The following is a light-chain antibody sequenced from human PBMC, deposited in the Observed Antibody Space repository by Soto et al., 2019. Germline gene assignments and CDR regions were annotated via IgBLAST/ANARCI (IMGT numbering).Light chain of an antibody. Sequence: QSALTQPASVSGSPGQSITISCTGTRSDVGGYNCVSWYQQHAGKAPKLMIYDVSNRPSGVSNRFSGSKSGNTASLTISGLQAEDEADYYCSSYTSSSTSVVFGGGTKLTVL. CDR3: SSYTSSSTSVV. CDR2: DVS. V-gene: IGLV2-14*01. J-gene: IGLJ2*01. CDR1: RSDVGGYNC.